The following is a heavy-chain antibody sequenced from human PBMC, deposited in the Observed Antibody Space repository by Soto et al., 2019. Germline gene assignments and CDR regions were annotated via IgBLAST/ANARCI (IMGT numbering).Heavy chain of an antibody. CDR2: ISSSSAYI. Sequence: LRLSCAASGFTFSSYTMSWVRQAPGKGLEWVSSISSSSAYIYFADSLKGRFTISRDNAKNSLYLQVNSLRAEDTAVYYCARGAVAGAGIPTYYFDYWGQGTLVTVSS. D-gene: IGHD6-13*01. J-gene: IGHJ4*02. V-gene: IGHV3-21*01. CDR1: GFTFSSYT. CDR3: ARGAVAGAGIPTYYFDY.